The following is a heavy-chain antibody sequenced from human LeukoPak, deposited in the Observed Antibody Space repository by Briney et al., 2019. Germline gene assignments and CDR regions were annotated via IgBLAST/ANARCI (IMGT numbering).Heavy chain of an antibody. J-gene: IGHJ4*02. CDR1: GYTFTSYY. Sequence: ASVKVSCRASGYTFTSYYMHWVRQAPGQRLEWMGWINAGNGNTKYSQEFQGRVTITRDTSASTAYMELSSLRSEDMAVYYCARATYDFWSGYPSHFDYWGQGTLVTVSS. D-gene: IGHD3-3*01. CDR3: ARATYDFWSGYPSHFDY. V-gene: IGHV1-3*03. CDR2: INAGNGNT.